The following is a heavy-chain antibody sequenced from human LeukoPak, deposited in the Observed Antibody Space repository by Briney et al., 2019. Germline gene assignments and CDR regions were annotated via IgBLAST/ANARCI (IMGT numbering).Heavy chain of an antibody. V-gene: IGHV1-2*02. CDR3: ARGSVVPAAIRANWFDP. CDR2: INPNSGGT. D-gene: IGHD2-2*01. J-gene: IGHJ5*02. CDR1: GYTFTTYG. Sequence: GASVKASCKASGYTFTTYGISWVRQAPGQGLEWMGWINPNSGGTNYAQKFQGRVTMTRDTSISTAYMELSRLRSDDTAVYYCARGSVVPAAIRANWFDPWGQGTLVTVSS.